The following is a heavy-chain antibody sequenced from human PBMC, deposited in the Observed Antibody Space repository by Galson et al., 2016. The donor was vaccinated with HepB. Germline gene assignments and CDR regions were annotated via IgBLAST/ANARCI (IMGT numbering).Heavy chain of an antibody. CDR2: IGITGDT. CDR3: VRGQELVPGGMDV. V-gene: IGHV3-13*01. CDR1: GFTFISNYD. J-gene: IGHJ6*02. Sequence: SLRLSCAASGFTFISNYDMHWVRQAPGKGLEWVSAIGITGDTHYSGSVKGRFTISREKAENSLYLQMNSLTAGDTAVYFCVRGQELVPGGMDVWGQGTTVTVSS. D-gene: IGHD6-13*01.